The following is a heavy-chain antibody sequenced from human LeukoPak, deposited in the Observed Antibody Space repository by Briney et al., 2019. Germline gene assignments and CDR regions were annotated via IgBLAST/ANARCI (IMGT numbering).Heavy chain of an antibody. Sequence: PSQTLSLTCTVSGGSISSGGYYWSWIRQPPGKGLEWIGYIYHSGSTYYNPSLKSRVTISVDRSKNQFSLKLSSVTAADTAVYYCARVLAHSSGWYGGYWGQGTLVTVSS. CDR3: ARVLAHSSGWYGGY. D-gene: IGHD6-19*01. V-gene: IGHV4-30-2*01. CDR1: GGSISSGGYY. CDR2: IYHSGST. J-gene: IGHJ4*02.